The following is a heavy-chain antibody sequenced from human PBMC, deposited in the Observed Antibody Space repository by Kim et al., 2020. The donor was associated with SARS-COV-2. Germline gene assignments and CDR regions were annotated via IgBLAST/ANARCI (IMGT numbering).Heavy chain of an antibody. CDR1: GGSFSGYY. J-gene: IGHJ5*02. Sequence: SETLSLTCAVYGGSFSGYYWSWIRQPPGKGLEWIGEINHSGSTNYNPSLKSRVTISVDTSKNQFSLKLSSVTAADTAVYYCARAKEGYCSSTSCYARIGWFDPWGQGTLVTVSS. V-gene: IGHV4-34*01. D-gene: IGHD2-2*01. CDR3: ARAKEGYCSSTSCYARIGWFDP. CDR2: INHSGST.